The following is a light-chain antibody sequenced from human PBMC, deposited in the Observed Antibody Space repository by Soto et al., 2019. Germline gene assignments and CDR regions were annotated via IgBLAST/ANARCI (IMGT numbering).Light chain of an antibody. CDR3: QQYNNWPPWT. CDR1: QSVSSN. Sequence: EIVMTQSPATLSVSPGERATLSCRASQSVSSNLAWYQQKPGQAPRLLIYGASTRATGIPARFSGSGSGTEFTLTIGSLQSEDFVVYYCQQYNNWPPWTFGQGTKVDIK. J-gene: IGKJ1*01. CDR2: GAS. V-gene: IGKV3-15*01.